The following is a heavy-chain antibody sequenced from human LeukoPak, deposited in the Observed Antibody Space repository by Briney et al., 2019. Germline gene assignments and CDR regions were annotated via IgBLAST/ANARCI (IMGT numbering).Heavy chain of an antibody. Sequence: SQALSLTCAISGDSVSSNSAAWNWIRQSPSRGLEWLGRTYYRSKWYNDYAVSVKSRITINPDTSKNQFSLQLNSVTPEDTAVYYCAMAYSSAHTQSLGAFDIWGQGTMVTVSS. D-gene: IGHD4-11*01. CDR1: GDSVSSNSAA. CDR2: TYYRSKWYN. J-gene: IGHJ3*02. V-gene: IGHV6-1*01. CDR3: AMAYSSAHTQSLGAFDI.